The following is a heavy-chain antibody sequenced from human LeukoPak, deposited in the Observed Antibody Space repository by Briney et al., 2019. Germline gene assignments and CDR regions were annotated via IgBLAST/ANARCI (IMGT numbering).Heavy chain of an antibody. D-gene: IGHD2-2*03. Sequence: SQTLSLTCTVSGGSISSGSYYWSWIRQPAGKGLEWIGRIYTSGSTYYSPSLKSRVTISAGTSKNQFSLNLSSVTAADTAVYYCVRQDGYCSSTSCRFDYWGQGTLVTVSS. CDR2: IYTSGST. CDR1: GGSISSGSYY. J-gene: IGHJ4*02. CDR3: VRQDGYCSSTSCRFDY. V-gene: IGHV4-61*02.